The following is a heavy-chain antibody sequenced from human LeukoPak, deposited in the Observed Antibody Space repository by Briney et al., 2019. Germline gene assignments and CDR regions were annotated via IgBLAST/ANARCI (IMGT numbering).Heavy chain of an antibody. CDR2: IMPVLDTG. D-gene: IGHD1-1*01. CDR1: GGSFRRYA. CDR3: AARDNGNDLLSYHAMDV. V-gene: IGHV1-69*06. J-gene: IGHJ6*04. Sequence: PVKVSCKASGGSFRRYAFAWVRQAPGQGLEWMGGIMPVLDTGSYAQGFQGRVTITADRSTSTAYMELRSLRPEDTALYYCAARDNGNDLLSYHAMDVWGNGTTVTVSS.